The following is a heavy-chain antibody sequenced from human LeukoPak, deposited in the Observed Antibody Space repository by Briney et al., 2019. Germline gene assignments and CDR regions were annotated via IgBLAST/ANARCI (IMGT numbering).Heavy chain of an antibody. CDR1: GFTFSSYA. J-gene: IGHJ4*02. V-gene: IGHV3-23*01. D-gene: IGHD3-3*01. CDR2: ISGSGDFA. CDR3: AKDRRYDFWSGYPGFDY. Sequence: PGGSLRLSCSASGFTFSSYAMSWVRLAPGKGLEWISSISGSGDFAFYADSVKGRFTISRDNSKNTLYLQMNSLRAEDTAVYYCAKDRRYDFWSGYPGFDYWGQGTLVTVSS.